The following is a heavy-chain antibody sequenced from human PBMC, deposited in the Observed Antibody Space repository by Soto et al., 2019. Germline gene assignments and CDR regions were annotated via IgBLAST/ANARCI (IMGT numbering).Heavy chain of an antibody. V-gene: IGHV4-30-4*08. CDR1: GGSISSEYYH. Sequence: QVLLQQSGPGLVEPSQTLSLTCIVSGGSISSEYYHWTWIRQSPGKGLEWIGYIHYTGSIMYNPSFKSRLTMAVDTSKNQFSLQLTSVTAADTAVYFCAREDDGGDRDYYGLDVWGQGTTVTVSS. D-gene: IGHD2-21*02. CDR2: IHYTGSI. J-gene: IGHJ6*02. CDR3: AREDDGGDRDYYGLDV.